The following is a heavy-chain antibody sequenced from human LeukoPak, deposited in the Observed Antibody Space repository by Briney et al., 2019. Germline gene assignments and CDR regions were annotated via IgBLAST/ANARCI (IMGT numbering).Heavy chain of an antibody. Sequence: SGGSLRLSCAASGVFFSNYWMSWVRQAQGKGLEWVANINLDGNGRFYVDSVKGRFTISRDNNKKSVYLQMNSLRAEDTAVYYCARDTDDFPGLDIWGQGTRVTVSS. CDR2: INLDGNGR. D-gene: IGHD3-3*01. CDR1: GVFFSNYW. CDR3: ARDTDDFPGLDI. V-gene: IGHV3-7*01. J-gene: IGHJ3*02.